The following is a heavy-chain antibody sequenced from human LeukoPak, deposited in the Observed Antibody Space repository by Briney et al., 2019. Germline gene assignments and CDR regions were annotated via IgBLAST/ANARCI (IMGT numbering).Heavy chain of an antibody. V-gene: IGHV4-31*03. CDR3: ASMTTVTPDAFDI. D-gene: IGHD4-11*01. Sequence: SSETLSLTCTVSGGSISSGGYYWSWIRQHPGKGLEWIGYIYYSGSTYYNPSLKSRVTISVDTSKNQFSLKLSSVTAADTAVYYCASMTTVTPDAFDIWGQGTMVTVSS. CDR1: GGSISSGGYY. J-gene: IGHJ3*02. CDR2: IYYSGST.